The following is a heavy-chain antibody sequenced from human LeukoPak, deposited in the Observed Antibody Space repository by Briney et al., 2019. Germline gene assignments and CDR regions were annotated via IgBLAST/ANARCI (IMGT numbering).Heavy chain of an antibody. J-gene: IGHJ4*02. CDR3: AAFLSGTYWYFDY. CDR2: TYTSGSTDYYTSGST. D-gene: IGHD1-26*01. Sequence: PSETLSLTCTVSGGSISSYYWSWIRQSAGKGLEWIGHTYTSGSTDYYTSGSTDYNPSLKSRVTISVDKSKNHFSLKLSSVTAADTAVYYCAAFLSGTYWYFDYWGQGILVTVSS. CDR1: GGSISSYY. V-gene: IGHV4-4*07.